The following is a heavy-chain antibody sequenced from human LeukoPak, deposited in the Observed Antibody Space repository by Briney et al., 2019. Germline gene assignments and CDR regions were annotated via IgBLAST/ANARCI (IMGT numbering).Heavy chain of an antibody. CDR1: GFTFSSHD. CDR2: FIPAGDR. CDR3: VRGGVWGLSSNWLES. V-gene: IGHV3-13*04. Sequence: TGGSLRLSCAASGFTFSSHDMHWVRQAAGKGLEWVSGFIPAGDRYYAESVKGRFTISRENPKSSLYLEMNSLRVGDTAVYYCVRGGVWGLSSNWLESWGQGTLVIVSS. J-gene: IGHJ5*01. D-gene: IGHD7-27*01.